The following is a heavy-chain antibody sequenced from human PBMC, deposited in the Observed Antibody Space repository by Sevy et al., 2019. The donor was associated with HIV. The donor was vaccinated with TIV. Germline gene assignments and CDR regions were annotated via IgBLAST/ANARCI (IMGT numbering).Heavy chain of an antibody. J-gene: IGHJ5*02. CDR2: INPMNGDT. V-gene: IGHV1-2*06. D-gene: IGHD6-19*01. CDR3: AGQTSGWYDWFDP. CDR1: GYNFIGYY. Sequence: ASVKVSCKASGYNFIGYYVHWVRQAPGQGLEWIGRINPMNGDTKYAQKFQGRVTMTRDMSVSTAYMEVSRLKSHDTATYYCAGQTSGWYDWFDPWGQGTLVTVSS.